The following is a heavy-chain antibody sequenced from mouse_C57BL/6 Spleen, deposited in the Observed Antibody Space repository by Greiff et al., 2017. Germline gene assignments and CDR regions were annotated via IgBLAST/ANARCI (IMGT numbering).Heavy chain of an antibody. V-gene: IGHV1-80*01. J-gene: IGHJ2*01. Sequence: VQVVESGAELVKPGASVKISCKDSGYAVSSYWKNWVKQRPGKGLEWIGQIYPGDGDPNYNGKFKGKATLTADKSSSTAYMQLSSLTSEDSAVYFCARSEDGYYFDYWGQGTTLTVSS. CDR2: IYPGDGDP. CDR1: GYAVSSYW. CDR3: ARSEDGYYFDY. D-gene: IGHD2-3*01.